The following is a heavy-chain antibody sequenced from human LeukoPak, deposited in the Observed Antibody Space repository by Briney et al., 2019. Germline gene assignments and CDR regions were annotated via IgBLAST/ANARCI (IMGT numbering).Heavy chain of an antibody. V-gene: IGHV1-8*01. CDR2: MNPNSGNT. CDR3: ARGNRGRMIVAVITTSAYYFDY. J-gene: IGHJ4*02. Sequence: GASVKVSCKASGYTFTSYDINWVRQATGQGLEWMGWMNPNSGNTGYAQKFQGRVTMTRNTSISTAYMELSSLRSEDTAVYYCARGNRGRMIVAVITTSAYYFDYWGQGTLVTVSS. D-gene: IGHD3-22*01. CDR1: GYTFTSYD.